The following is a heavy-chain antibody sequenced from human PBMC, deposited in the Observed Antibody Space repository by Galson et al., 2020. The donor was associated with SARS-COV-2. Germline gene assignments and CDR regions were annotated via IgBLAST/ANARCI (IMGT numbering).Heavy chain of an antibody. CDR2: ISYDGSNK. CDR3: ARGEQLLDY. D-gene: IGHD6-6*01. Sequence: GESLKISCAASGFTFSSYAMHWVRQAPGKGLEWVAVISYDGSNKYYADSVKGRFTISRDNSKNTLYLQMNSLRAEDTAVYYCARGEQLLDYWGQGTLVTVSS. J-gene: IGHJ4*02. CDR1: GFTFSSYA. V-gene: IGHV3-30-3*01.